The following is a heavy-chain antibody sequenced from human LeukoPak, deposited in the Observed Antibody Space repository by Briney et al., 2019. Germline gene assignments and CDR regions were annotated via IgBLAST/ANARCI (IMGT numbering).Heavy chain of an antibody. Sequence: GGSLRLSCAASGFTFSSYSMNWVRQAPGKGLEWVSYISSSSSTIYYADSVKGRFTISRDNAKNSLYLQMNSLKTEDTAVYFCARNYYDSSRYYADYWGQGTLVTVSS. CDR2: ISSSSSTI. CDR3: ARNYYDSSRYYADY. V-gene: IGHV3-48*01. CDR1: GFTFSSYS. J-gene: IGHJ4*02. D-gene: IGHD3-22*01.